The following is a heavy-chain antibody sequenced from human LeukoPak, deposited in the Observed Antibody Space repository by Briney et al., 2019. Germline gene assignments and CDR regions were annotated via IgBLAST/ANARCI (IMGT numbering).Heavy chain of an antibody. D-gene: IGHD6-13*01. CDR1: GFTFDDYA. CDR3: VKDGGRDTAAAYY. CDR2: ILRNSGSI. V-gene: IGHV3-9*01. J-gene: IGHJ4*02. Sequence: GGSLRLSCAASGFTFDDYAMHWVRQAPGKGLEWVSHILRNSGSIGYADSVKGRFTISRDDAKNSLYLQMNSLRAEDTALYYCVKDGGRDTAAAYYWGQGTLVSVSS.